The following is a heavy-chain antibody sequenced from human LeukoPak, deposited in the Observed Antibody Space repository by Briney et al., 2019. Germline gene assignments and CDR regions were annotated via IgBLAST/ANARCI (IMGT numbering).Heavy chain of an antibody. V-gene: IGHV4-39*01. CDR1: GGSISSSSYY. J-gene: IGHJ4*02. D-gene: IGHD6-19*01. Sequence: PSETLSLTCTVSGGSISSSSYYWGWIRQPPGKGLEWIGSIYYSGSTYYNPSLKSRVTISVYTSKNQFSLKLSSVTAADTAVYYCARYRIAVAGTANWGQGTLVTVSS. CDR2: IYYSGST. CDR3: ARYRIAVAGTAN.